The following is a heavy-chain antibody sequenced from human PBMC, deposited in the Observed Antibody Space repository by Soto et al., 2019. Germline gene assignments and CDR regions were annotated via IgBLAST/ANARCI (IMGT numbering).Heavy chain of an antibody. CDR2: VDGSGGDT. CDR1: GFTFSSHA. CDR3: AKEFFAAAYAATSAFDL. V-gene: IGHV3-23*01. J-gene: IGHJ4*02. Sequence: PGGSLRLSCAASGFTFSSHAMGWLRQAPGTGPEWVAFVDGSGGDTSYADSVKGRFTISRDNSDNSLFLHMNSLRAEDTGRYFCAKEFFAAAYAATSAFDLWGQGPLVTVSS. D-gene: IGHD2-8*01.